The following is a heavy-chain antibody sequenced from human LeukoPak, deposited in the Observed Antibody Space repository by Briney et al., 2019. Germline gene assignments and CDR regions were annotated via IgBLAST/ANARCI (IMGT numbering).Heavy chain of an antibody. CDR3: ARRVDTAMVAYAFDI. CDR1: GGSISSGSYY. J-gene: IGHJ3*02. CDR2: IYTSGST. D-gene: IGHD5-18*01. Sequence: SETLSLTCTVSGGSISSGSYYWSWIRQPAGKGLEWIGRIYTSGSTNYNPSLKSRVTISVDTSKNQFSLKLSSVTAADTAVYYCARRVDTAMVAYAFDIWGQGTMVTVSS. V-gene: IGHV4-61*02.